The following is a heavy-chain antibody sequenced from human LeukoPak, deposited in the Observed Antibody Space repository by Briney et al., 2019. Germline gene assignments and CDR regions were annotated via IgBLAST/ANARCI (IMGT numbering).Heavy chain of an antibody. V-gene: IGHV4-34*01. CDR3: ARGKNTYYYYMDV. CDR2: IYYSGST. J-gene: IGHJ6*03. CDR1: GGSFSGYY. Sequence: SETLSLTCAVYGGSFSGYYWSWIRQPPGKGLEWIGSIYYSGSTYYNPSLKSRVTISVDTSKNQFSLKLSSVTAADTAVYYCARGKNTYYYYMDVWGKGTTVTVSS.